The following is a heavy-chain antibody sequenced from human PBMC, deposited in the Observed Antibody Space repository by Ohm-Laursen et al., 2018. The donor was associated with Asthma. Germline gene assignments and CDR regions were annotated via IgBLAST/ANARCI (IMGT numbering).Heavy chain of an antibody. Sequence: SLRLSCAASGFTFNNYAMNWVRQAPGKGLEWVSFISDSSSNIYYADSAKGRFTVSRDKAKNSLYLQMNSLRDEDTAVYYCAREMRVGTNAFDIWGQGTIVTVS. CDR2: ISDSSSNI. J-gene: IGHJ3*02. V-gene: IGHV3-48*02. D-gene: IGHD1-26*01. CDR1: GFTFNNYA. CDR3: AREMRVGTNAFDI.